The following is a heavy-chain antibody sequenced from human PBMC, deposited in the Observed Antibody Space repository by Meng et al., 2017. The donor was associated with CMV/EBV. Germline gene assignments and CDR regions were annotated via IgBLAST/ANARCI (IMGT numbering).Heavy chain of an antibody. CDR1: GGTFSSYA. V-gene: IGHV1-69*10. Sequence: SVKVSCKASGGTFSSYAISWVRQAPGQGLEWMGGIIRILGIANYAQKFQGRVTITADKSTSTAYMELSSLRSEDTAVYYCALRPYCSSTSCYNDYWGQGTLVTVSS. D-gene: IGHD2-2*02. CDR3: ALRPYCSSTSCYNDY. J-gene: IGHJ4*02. CDR2: IIRILGIA.